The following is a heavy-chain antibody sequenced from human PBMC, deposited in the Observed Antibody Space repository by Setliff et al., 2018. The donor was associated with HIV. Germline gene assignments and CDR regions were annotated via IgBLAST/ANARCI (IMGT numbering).Heavy chain of an antibody. V-gene: IGHV4-61*09. Sequence: PSETLSLTCSVSGGSISSGTYYWSWIRQPAGKGLEWLGHIYASGRTNYSPSLMSRITISVDTSRNQFSLKLSSVTAADTAVYYCARGVGGLEGDFDSWGQGTRVTVSS. J-gene: IGHJ4*02. CDR1: GGSISSGTYY. D-gene: IGHD1-1*01. CDR3: ARGVGGLEGDFDS. CDR2: IYASGRT.